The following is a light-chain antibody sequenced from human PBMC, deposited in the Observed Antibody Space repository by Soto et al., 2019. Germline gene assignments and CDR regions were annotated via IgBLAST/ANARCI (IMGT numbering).Light chain of an antibody. CDR1: QSVSRY. V-gene: IGKV3-11*02. J-gene: IGKJ1*01. CDR3: HIRSKWPT. Sequence: ETVLTQSPATLSLSPGERATLSCRASQSVSRYLGWYQQKPGQAPRLPIYDVSNRATGIPARFSGSGSGRDFTLTISSLEPEDFAVYFCHIRSKWPTFGQGTKVEIQ. CDR2: DVS.